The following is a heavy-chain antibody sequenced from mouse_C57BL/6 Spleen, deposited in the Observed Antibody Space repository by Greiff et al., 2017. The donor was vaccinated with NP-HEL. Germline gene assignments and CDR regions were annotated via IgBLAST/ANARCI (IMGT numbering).Heavy chain of an antibody. CDR2: IWRGGST. CDR3: ATPVITTVVAEDYYAMDY. D-gene: IGHD1-1*01. Sequence: VQGVESGPGLVQPSQSLSITCTVSGFSLTSYGVHWVRQSPGKGLEWLGVIWRGGSTDYNAAFMSRLSITKANSKSQVFIKMNSLQADDTAIYYCATPVITTVVAEDYYAMDYWGQGTSVTVSS. V-gene: IGHV2-5*01. CDR1: GFSLTSYG. J-gene: IGHJ4*01.